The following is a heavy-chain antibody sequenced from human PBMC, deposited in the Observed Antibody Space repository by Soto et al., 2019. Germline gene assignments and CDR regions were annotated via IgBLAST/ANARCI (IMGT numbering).Heavy chain of an antibody. CDR3: GRDDYGIFPY. CDR1: GYSISAYY. V-gene: IGHV1-2*02. D-gene: IGHD3-10*01. Sequence: ASVKVSCKASGYSISAYYIHWVRQAPGQGLEWMGWIDPKNGGTVSAQKFQGRLTMTRDTSISTVYMDLSGLTSDGTALYYCGRDDYGIFPYWGQGSLVTVSS. CDR2: IDPKNGGT. J-gene: IGHJ4*02.